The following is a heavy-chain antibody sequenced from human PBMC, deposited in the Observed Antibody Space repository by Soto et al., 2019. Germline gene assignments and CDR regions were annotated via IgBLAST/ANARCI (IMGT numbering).Heavy chain of an antibody. J-gene: IGHJ5*02. CDR2: INPNSGGT. CDR3: ARGRELVRHPNGWFDH. D-gene: IGHD6-6*01. V-gene: IGHV1-2*02. Sequence: QVQLVQSGAEVKKPGASVKVSCKASGYTFTGYYMHWVRQAPGQGLEWMGWINPNSGGTNYAQKFQGSVNMTRDPSTSAADMELGRLTSDATAVYYCARGRELVRHPNGWFDHCGQGTLVTVSS. CDR1: GYTFTGYY.